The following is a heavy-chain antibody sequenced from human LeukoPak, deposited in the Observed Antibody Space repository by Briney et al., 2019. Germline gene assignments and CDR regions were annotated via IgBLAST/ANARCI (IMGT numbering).Heavy chain of an antibody. Sequence: GGSLRLSCAASGFTFSSYGMHWVRQAPGKGLDGVAVIWYDGSNKYYADSVKGRFTISRDNSKNTLYLQMNSLRAEETAVYCCARGSVKQWLARDWFDPWGQGTLVTVSS. CDR1: GFTFSSYG. CDR3: ARGSVKQWLARDWFDP. D-gene: IGHD6-19*01. J-gene: IGHJ5*02. V-gene: IGHV3-33*01. CDR2: IWYDGSNK.